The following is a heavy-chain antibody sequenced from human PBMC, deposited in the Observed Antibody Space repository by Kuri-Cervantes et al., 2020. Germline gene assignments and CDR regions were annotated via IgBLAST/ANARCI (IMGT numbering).Heavy chain of an antibody. Sequence: ASVKVSCKASGYTFTSNAMHWVRQAPGQRLEWMGWINAGAGNTKYSQKFQGRVTITRDTSASTAYMELSNLRSEDTAVYYCARGKVVISPFDYWGQGTLVTVSS. CDR1: GYTFTSNA. CDR3: ARGKVVISPFDY. CDR2: INAGAGNT. V-gene: IGHV1-3*01. J-gene: IGHJ4*02. D-gene: IGHD3-22*01.